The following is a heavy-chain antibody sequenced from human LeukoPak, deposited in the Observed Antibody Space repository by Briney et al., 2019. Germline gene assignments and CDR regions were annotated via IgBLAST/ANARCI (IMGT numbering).Heavy chain of an antibody. V-gene: IGHV3-23*01. Sequence: GGSLRLSCAASGFTFSNSAMSWVRQAPGKGLEWVSTVSGSGITTYYADSVKGRFTISRDNSKNTLYLQMKSLRAEDTAVYYCAKGIYSSGWSYFDYWGHGTLVPVS. D-gene: IGHD6-19*01. CDR1: GFTFSNSA. CDR3: AKGIYSSGWSYFDY. CDR2: VSGSGITT. J-gene: IGHJ4*01.